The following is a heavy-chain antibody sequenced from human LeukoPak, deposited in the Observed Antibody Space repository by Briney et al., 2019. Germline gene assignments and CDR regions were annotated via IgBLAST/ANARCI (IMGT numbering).Heavy chain of an antibody. CDR2: ISGSGGST. CDR3: AKAGWGAAAGSLDY. Sequence: GGSLRLSCAASGFTFSSYAMTWVRQAPGKGLEWVSAISGSGGSTYYADSVKGRFTISRDNSKNTLYLQMNSLRAEDTAVYYCAKAGWGAAAGSLDYWGQGTLVTVSS. CDR1: GFTFSSYA. V-gene: IGHV3-23*01. J-gene: IGHJ4*02. D-gene: IGHD6-13*01.